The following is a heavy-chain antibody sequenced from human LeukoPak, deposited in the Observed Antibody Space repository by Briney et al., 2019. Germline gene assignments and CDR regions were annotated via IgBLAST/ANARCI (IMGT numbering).Heavy chain of an antibody. J-gene: IGHJ3*02. V-gene: IGHV1-24*01. Sequence: ASVKVSCKVSGYTLTELSMHWVRQAPGKGLEWMGGFDPEDGETIYAQKFQGRVTMTEDTSTDTAYMKLSSLRSEDTAVYYCATVGVSKYSSSWCRYAFDIWGQGTMVTVSS. D-gene: IGHD6-13*01. CDR1: GYTLTELS. CDR3: ATVGVSKYSSSWCRYAFDI. CDR2: FDPEDGET.